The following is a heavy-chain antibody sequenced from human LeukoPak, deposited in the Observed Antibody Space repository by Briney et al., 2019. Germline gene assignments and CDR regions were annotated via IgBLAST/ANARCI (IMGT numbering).Heavy chain of an antibody. CDR1: GYTFTSYD. J-gene: IGHJ6*03. CDR3: ARARGYYYYYYMDV. CDR2: MNPNSGNT. V-gene: IGHV1-8*01. Sequence: ASVKVSCKASGYTFTSYDINWVRQATGQGLEWMGWMNPNSGNTGYAQKFQGRVTITRNTSISTAYMELSSLRSEDTAVYYCARARGYYYYYYMDVWGKGTTVTVSS.